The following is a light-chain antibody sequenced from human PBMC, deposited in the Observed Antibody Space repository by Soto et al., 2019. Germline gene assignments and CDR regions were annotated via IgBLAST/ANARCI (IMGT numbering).Light chain of an antibody. CDR1: SSDVGGYNY. V-gene: IGLV2-14*01. J-gene: IGLJ1*01. Sequence: QSALTQPASVSGSPGQSITISCTGTSSDVGGYNYVSWHQQHPGKAPKLMIYEVTNRPSGVSSRFSGSKSDNTASLTISGLQAEDEAEYFCSSYTSSTTLVFGTGTKLTVL. CDR2: EVT. CDR3: SSYTSSTTLV.